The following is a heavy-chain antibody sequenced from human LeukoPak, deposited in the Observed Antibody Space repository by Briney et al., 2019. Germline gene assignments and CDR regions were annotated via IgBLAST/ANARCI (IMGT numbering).Heavy chain of an antibody. D-gene: IGHD3-10*01. Sequence: ASVKVSCKASGYTFTGYYMHWVRQAPGQGLEWMGWVTPNSGGTNYAQRFQGRVTMTRDTSISTAYMELNRLRSDDTAVYYCAREAYGSGSFRTDYYYMDIWGKGTTVTISS. CDR1: GYTFTGYY. V-gene: IGHV1-2*02. J-gene: IGHJ6*03. CDR2: VTPNSGGT. CDR3: AREAYGSGSFRTDYYYMDI.